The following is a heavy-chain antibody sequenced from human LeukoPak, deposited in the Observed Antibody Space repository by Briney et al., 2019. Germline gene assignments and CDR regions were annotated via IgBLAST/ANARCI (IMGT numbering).Heavy chain of an antibody. V-gene: IGHV3-23*01. CDR2: LSGSGAGT. CDR3: AKAELGVDTFFDY. D-gene: IGHD3-3*01. Sequence: GGSLRLSCAASGFTFSTYTMNWVRQAPGRGLEWVATLSGSGAGTYYSDSVQGRFTISRDNSKRTLFLQMNSLRAEDTAFYYCAKAELGVDTFFDYWGQGTLVTVSS. J-gene: IGHJ4*02. CDR1: GFTFSTYT.